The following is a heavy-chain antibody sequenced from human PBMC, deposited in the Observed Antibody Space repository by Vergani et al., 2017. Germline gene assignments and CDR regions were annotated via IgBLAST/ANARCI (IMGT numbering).Heavy chain of an antibody. V-gene: IGHV1-69*01. D-gene: IGHD4-11*01. Sequence: VQLVQSGAEVKQPGESLKISCKGSGYSFTSYWIGWVRQMPGKGLEWMGGIIPIFGTANYAQKFQGRVTITADESTSTAYMELSSLRSEDTAVYYCARAASLVTTDLVYYMDVWGKGTTVTVSS. CDR1: GYSFTSYW. CDR2: IIPIFGTA. CDR3: ARAASLVTTDLVYYMDV. J-gene: IGHJ6*03.